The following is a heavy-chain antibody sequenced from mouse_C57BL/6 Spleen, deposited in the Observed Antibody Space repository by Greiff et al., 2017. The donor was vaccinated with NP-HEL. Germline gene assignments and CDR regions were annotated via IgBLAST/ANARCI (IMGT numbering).Heavy chain of an antibody. CDR3: TLYSNSWFAY. J-gene: IGHJ3*01. D-gene: IGHD2-5*01. CDR2: IDPETGGT. Sequence: QVQLQQSGAELVRPGASVTLSCKASGYAFTDYEMHWVKQTPVHGLEWIGAIDPETGGTAYNQKFKGKAILTADKSSSTAYMELRSLTSEDSAVYYCTLYSNSWFAYWGKGALVTVSA. CDR1: GYAFTDYE. V-gene: IGHV1-15*01.